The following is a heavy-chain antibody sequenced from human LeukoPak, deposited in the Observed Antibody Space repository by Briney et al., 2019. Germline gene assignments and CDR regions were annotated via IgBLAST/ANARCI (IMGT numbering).Heavy chain of an antibody. J-gene: IGHJ3*02. CDR3: ARAIHYDFWSGRIHDAFDI. CDR2: IKQDGSEK. V-gene: IGHV3-7*01. D-gene: IGHD3-3*01. CDR1: GFTFSSYW. Sequence: GSLRLSCAGSGFTFSSYWMSWVRQAPGKGLEWVANIKQDGSEKYYADSVKGRFTISRDNAKNSLYLQMNSLRAEDTAVYYCARAIHYDFWSGRIHDAFDIWGQGTMVTVSS.